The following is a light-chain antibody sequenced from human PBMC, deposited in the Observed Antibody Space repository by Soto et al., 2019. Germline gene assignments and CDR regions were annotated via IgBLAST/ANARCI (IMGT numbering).Light chain of an antibody. J-gene: IGKJ1*01. CDR3: QQYGTSPWT. CDR1: QSISSSY. V-gene: IGKV3-20*01. Sequence: EIVLTQSPGTLSLSPGERATLSCMASQSISSSYLAWYQQKPGQAPRLLIYGASSRAVGIPDNFSGSGSGTDFTLTISRLEPEDFAVYYCQQYGTSPWTFGQGTKVEIK. CDR2: GAS.